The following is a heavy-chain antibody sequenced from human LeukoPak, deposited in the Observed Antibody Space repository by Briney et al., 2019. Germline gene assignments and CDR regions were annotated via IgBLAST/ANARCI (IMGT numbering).Heavy chain of an antibody. V-gene: IGHV3-30*18. CDR2: VSYHGRNK. D-gene: IGHD4-4*01. CDR3: TKEYSNAMDYYDY. Sequence: GRSLRLSCAASGFTFGTYGMHWVRQAPGKGLEWVAVVSYHGRNKHYADSVQGRFTISRDNSENTLYLQMDSLRPEDTAVYYCTKEYSNAMDYYDYWGQGTLVTVSS. CDR1: GFTFGTYG. J-gene: IGHJ4*02.